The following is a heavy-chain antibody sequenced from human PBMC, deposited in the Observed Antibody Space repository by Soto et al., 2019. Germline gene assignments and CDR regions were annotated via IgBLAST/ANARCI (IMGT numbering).Heavy chain of an antibody. CDR2: MNPNSGNT. Sequence: QVQLVQSGAEVKKPGASVKVSCKASGYTFTSYDINWVRQATGQGLEWMGWMNPNSGNTGYAQKFQGRVTMTRNTXXSEAYMELSSLRSEDTAVYYCARLHGEYYYYGMDVWGQGTTVTVSS. CDR3: ARLHGEYYYYGMDV. V-gene: IGHV1-8*01. D-gene: IGHD4-17*01. CDR1: GYTFTSYD. J-gene: IGHJ6*02.